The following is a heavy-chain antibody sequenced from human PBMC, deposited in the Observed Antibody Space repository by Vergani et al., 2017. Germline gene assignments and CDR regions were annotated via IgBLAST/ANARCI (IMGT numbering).Heavy chain of an antibody. J-gene: IGHJ1*01. D-gene: IGHD1-1*01. V-gene: IGHV3-30*03. CDR3: ATKSCCTPGCQIGYFRE. CDR1: GFTSSYYG. CDR2: ISYDGTQK. Sequence: QVHLVESGGGVVQPGRSLRLSCVVSGFTSSYYGRHWVRQAPGKGLEWVAVISYDGTQKYYADSVKGRFTISRDNSKSTLYLQMNSLRTEDTAVYYCATKSCCTPGCQIGYFREWGQGTLVTVSS.